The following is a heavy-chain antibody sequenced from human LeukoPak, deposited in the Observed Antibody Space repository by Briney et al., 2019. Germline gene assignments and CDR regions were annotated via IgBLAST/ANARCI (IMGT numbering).Heavy chain of an antibody. CDR3: ARAQNYYDSSGFKGALDY. D-gene: IGHD3-22*01. J-gene: IGHJ4*02. V-gene: IGHV4-4*02. CDR1: GGSIRGGNW. Sequence: PSGTLSLTCTVSGGSIRGGNWWAWVRQTPGKDLEWLGQVYHGGNTYYNPSLESRVTISVDTSRNQFSVEVKSVTAADTAVYYCARAQNYYDSSGFKGALDYWGQGILVTVSS. CDR2: VYHGGNT.